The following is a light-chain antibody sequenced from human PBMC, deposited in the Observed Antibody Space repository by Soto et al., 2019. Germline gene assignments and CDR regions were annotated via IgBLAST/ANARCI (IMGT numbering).Light chain of an antibody. V-gene: IGKV1-33*01. CDR3: QQYSDIPFT. CDR2: DAS. Sequence: DIQMTQSPSSLSASVGDRVTITCQSSQDITNHLNWFQQKPGKAPKLMIYDASNLETGVPSRFSGGGSGTDFTFTISSLQPEDIATYFCQQYSDIPFTFGPGTKVDFK. J-gene: IGKJ3*01. CDR1: QDITNH.